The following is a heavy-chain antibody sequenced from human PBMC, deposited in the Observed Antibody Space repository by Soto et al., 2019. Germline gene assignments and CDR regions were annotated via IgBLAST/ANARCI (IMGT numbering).Heavy chain of an antibody. V-gene: IGHV1-58*01. J-gene: IGHJ5*01. CDR3: AVGEYNYESCAYEDS. D-gene: IGHD3-22*01. CDR2: IVVGSGNR. Sequence: QMQLVQSGPEVKKPGTSVKVSCKASGFTFTNTAVQWVRQARGQRLEWIGWIVVGSGNRNSAQKVQGRVIITGDMATSTAYMELSSLRSEDTAVYYCAVGEYNYESCAYEDSWGQVALVTVSS. CDR1: GFTFTNTA.